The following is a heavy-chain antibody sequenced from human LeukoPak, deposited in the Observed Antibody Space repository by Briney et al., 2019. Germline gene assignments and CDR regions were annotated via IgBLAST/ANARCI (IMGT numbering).Heavy chain of an antibody. D-gene: IGHD2-21*01. Sequence: PGGSLRLSCAGSGFTFRNPWMSWVRQAPGKGLEWVGRIKSKTDGGTTDHAAPVKGRFTISRDDSKNTLYPQMNSLKTEDTAVYYCVTDLVIKGYFDYWGQGALVTVSS. CDR1: GFTFRNPW. J-gene: IGHJ4*02. CDR3: VTDLVIKGYFDY. CDR2: IKSKTDGGTT. V-gene: IGHV3-15*01.